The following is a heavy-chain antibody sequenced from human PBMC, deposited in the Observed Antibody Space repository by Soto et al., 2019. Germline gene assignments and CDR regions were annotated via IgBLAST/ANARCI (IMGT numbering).Heavy chain of an antibody. CDR3: AREHCSSTSCYNYYYYGMDV. CDR2: IIPIFGTA. Sequence: QVQLVQSGAEVKKPGSSVKVSCKASGGTFSNYAISWVRQAPGQGLEWMGGIIPIFGTANYAQKFQGRVTITADKSTSTAYMELSSLRSEDTAVYYCAREHCSSTSCYNYYYYGMDVWGQGTTVTVSS. D-gene: IGHD2-2*02. CDR1: GGTFSNYA. J-gene: IGHJ6*02. V-gene: IGHV1-69*06.